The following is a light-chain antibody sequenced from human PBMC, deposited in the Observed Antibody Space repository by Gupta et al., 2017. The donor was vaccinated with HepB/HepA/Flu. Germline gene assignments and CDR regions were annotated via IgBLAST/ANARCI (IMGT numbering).Light chain of an antibody. J-gene: IGLJ2*01. Sequence: QSVLTQPPSVSGAPGQRVTLSCTGSSSSIGAGYDVHWYQHLPGTAPKLLIYTNNNRPSGVPDRFSASKSGTSASLAIXGXQAEDEXDYYCQSYDSSLSASVFGGGTKLTVL. V-gene: IGLV1-40*01. CDR1: SSSIGAGYD. CDR2: TNN. CDR3: QSYDSSLSASV.